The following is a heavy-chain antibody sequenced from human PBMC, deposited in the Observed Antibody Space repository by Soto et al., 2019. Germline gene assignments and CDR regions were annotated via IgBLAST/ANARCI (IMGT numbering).Heavy chain of an antibody. J-gene: IGHJ6*02. Sequence: PGGSLRLSCAASGFTFSSYGMHWVRQAPGKGLEWVAVIWYDGSNKYYADSVKGRFTISRDNSKNTLYLQMNSLRAEDTAVYYCARDTGGLTVGATKDYYYGMDVWGQGTTVTVSS. D-gene: IGHD1-26*01. CDR1: GFTFSSYG. CDR3: ARDTGGLTVGATKDYYYGMDV. V-gene: IGHV3-33*01. CDR2: IWYDGSNK.